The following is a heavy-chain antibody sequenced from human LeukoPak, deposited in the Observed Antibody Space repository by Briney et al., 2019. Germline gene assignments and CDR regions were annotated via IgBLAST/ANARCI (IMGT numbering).Heavy chain of an antibody. V-gene: IGHV3-23*01. J-gene: IGHJ4*02. CDR3: AKGSDYGDYIFNC. D-gene: IGHD4-17*01. Sequence: GGSLRLSCAASGITFSSYAMSWVRQAPGKGLEWVSGISGAGTTTYYADSVKGRFTISRDNSENTLSLQMNSLRAEDTAVYYCAKGSDYGDYIFNCWGQGTQVTVSS. CDR1: GITFSSYA. CDR2: ISGAGTTT.